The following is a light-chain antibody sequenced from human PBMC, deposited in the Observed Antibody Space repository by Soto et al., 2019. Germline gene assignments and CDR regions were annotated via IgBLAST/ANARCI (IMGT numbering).Light chain of an antibody. V-gene: IGKV3-20*01. J-gene: IGKJ4*01. CDR2: GAS. CDR1: QSVGSSF. CDR3: QQYGRSPT. Sequence: EIVLTQSPGTLSLSPGERAALSCWASQSVGSSFLAWYQQQPRQAPSLLIYGASSSATGIPNRFSSSGAGTDFTLTISRLEHEDVAVYFCQQYGRSPTFGGGTKVEIK.